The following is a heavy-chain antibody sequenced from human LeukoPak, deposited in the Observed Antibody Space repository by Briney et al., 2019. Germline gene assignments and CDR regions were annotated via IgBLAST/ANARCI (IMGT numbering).Heavy chain of an antibody. Sequence: ASVKVSCKASGYTFTGYYIHWVRQAPAQGLECMGWINPNSGGTNYAQKFQGRVTMTRDTSISTAYMELSRLRSDDTAVYYCARGGSGSYFSGLDPWGQGTLVTVSS. CDR3: ARGGSGSYFSGLDP. J-gene: IGHJ5*02. CDR2: INPNSGGT. CDR1: GYTFTGYY. D-gene: IGHD3-10*01. V-gene: IGHV1-2*02.